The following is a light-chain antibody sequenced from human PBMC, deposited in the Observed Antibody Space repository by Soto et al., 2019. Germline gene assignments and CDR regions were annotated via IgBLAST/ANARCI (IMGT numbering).Light chain of an antibody. CDR1: QSIGDY. CDR2: GAL. V-gene: IGKV3-15*01. CDR3: QQYSSWVVT. Sequence: EVVMTQSPATLSVAPGEIATLCRASQSIGDYLAWYQHKPGQAPRLLIYGALTRATGIHARFAGSGSETDFTLTISSLQSEDFAIYYCQQYSSWVVTFGQGTRL. J-gene: IGKJ5*01.